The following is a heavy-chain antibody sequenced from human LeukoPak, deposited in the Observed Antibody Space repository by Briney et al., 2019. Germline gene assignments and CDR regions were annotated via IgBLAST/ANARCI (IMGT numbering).Heavy chain of an antibody. CDR2: ISGSGDIT. J-gene: IGHJ4*02. CDR3: AKDDAWLRFGE. CDR1: GFTFSSYA. D-gene: IGHD3-10*01. V-gene: IGHV3-23*01. Sequence: PGGSLRLSCAASGFTFSSYAMSWVRQAPGKGLEWVSAISGSGDITYYADSVKGRFTISRDNSKNMVYLQVISLTAEDTAVYYCAKDDAWLRFGEWSQGTLVTVSA.